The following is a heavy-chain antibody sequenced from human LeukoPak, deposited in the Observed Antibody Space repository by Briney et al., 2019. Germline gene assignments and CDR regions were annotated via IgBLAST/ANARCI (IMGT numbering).Heavy chain of an antibody. CDR1: GFTFSSYA. Sequence: GGSLRLSCAASGFTFSSYAMSWVRQAPGRGLEWVSAISGSGGSTYYADSVKGRFTISRDNAKNSLYLQMNSLRAEDTAVHYCARDLHSGSYNPLDAFDIWGQGTMVTVSS. V-gene: IGHV3-23*01. CDR3: ARDLHSGSYNPLDAFDI. D-gene: IGHD1-26*01. CDR2: ISGSGGST. J-gene: IGHJ3*02.